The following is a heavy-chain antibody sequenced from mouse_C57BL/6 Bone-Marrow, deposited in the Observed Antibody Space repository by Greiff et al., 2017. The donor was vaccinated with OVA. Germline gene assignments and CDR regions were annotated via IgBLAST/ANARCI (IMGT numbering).Heavy chain of an antibody. CDR3: ARSRGEKYVMDD. CDR1: GYAFSSSW. J-gene: IGHJ4*01. CDR2: IYPGDGDT. Sequence: VQLQQSGPELVKPGASVKISCKASGYAFSSSWMNWVKQRPGKGLEWIGRIYPGDGDTNYNGKFKGKATLTADKSSSTAYMQLSSLTSEDSAVYFCARSRGEKYVMDDWGKGTSVTVSS. V-gene: IGHV1-82*01.